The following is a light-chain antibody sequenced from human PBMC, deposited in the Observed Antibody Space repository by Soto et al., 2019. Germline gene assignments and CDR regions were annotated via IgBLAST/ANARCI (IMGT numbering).Light chain of an antibody. Sequence: QSVLTQPASVSGSPGQSITISCTGTSSDVGAYNFVSWYQQLPGKAPKLMIYEVSNRPSGVSDRFSGSKSGNTASLIISGLRAEDEADYYCSSQTGSATVLFGGGTQLTVL. CDR1: SSDVGAYNF. J-gene: IGLJ2*01. V-gene: IGLV2-14*01. CDR3: SSQTGSATVL. CDR2: EVS.